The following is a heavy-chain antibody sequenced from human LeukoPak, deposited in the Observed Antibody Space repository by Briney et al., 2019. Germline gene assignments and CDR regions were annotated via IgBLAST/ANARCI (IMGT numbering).Heavy chain of an antibody. Sequence: SETLSLTCTVSGGSISRSSYYWGWIRQPAGKGLEWIGSIYYSGSTYYNPSLKSRVTISVDTSKKQFSLKLSSVTAADTAVYYCARGEYSGSSDAFDIWGQGTMVTVSS. V-gene: IGHV4-39*07. CDR1: GGSISRSSYY. J-gene: IGHJ3*02. D-gene: IGHD1-26*01. CDR2: IYYSGST. CDR3: ARGEYSGSSDAFDI.